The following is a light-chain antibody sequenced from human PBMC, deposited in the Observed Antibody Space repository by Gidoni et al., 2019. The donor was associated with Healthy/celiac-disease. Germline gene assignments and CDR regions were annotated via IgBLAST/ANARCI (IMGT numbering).Light chain of an antibody. J-gene: IGKJ4*01. CDR2: GAS. CDR3: QQYNNWPPLT. Sequence: EIAMTPPPATLSVSPGERATLSCRASQSVSSNLAWYQQKPGQAPRLLIYGASIRATGIPARFSGSGSGTEFTLTISILQSEDFAVYYCQQYNNWPPLTFGGGTKVEIK. V-gene: IGKV3D-15*03. CDR1: QSVSSN.